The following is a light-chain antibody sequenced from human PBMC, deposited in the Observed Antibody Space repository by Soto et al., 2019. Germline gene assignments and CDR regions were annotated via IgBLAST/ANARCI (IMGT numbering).Light chain of an antibody. CDR3: QQYGSSPRT. CDR1: QSVSSSY. J-gene: IGKJ1*01. V-gene: IGKV3-20*01. Sequence: EIVLTQSPGTLSLSPVERATLSCKASQSVSSSYLAWYQQKPGQAPRLLIYGASSRATGIPDRFSGTGSGTDFTHTISRLAPEDFAVYYCQQYGSSPRTFGQGTKVDIK. CDR2: GAS.